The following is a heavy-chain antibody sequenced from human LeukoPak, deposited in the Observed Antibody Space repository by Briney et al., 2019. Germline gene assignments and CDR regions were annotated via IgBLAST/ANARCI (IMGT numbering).Heavy chain of an antibody. CDR2: IIPILGTA. D-gene: IGHD3-10*01. J-gene: IGHJ3*02. Sequence: SVKVSCKASGGTFSSYTISWVRQAPGQGLEWMGRIIPILGTANYAQKFQGRVTITADKSTSTAYMELSSLRSEDTAVYYCARSMVRGVIITLGAFDIWGQGTMVTVSS. V-gene: IGHV1-69*08. CDR1: GGTFSSYT. CDR3: ARSMVRGVIITLGAFDI.